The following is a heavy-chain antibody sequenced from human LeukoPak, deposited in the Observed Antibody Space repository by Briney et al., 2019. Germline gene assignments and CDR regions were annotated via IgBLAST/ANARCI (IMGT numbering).Heavy chain of an antibody. CDR3: ARVDWTPDY. D-gene: IGHD1-1*01. CDR2: ISSGGSTT. V-gene: IGHV3-11*01. CDR1: GFTFSDYY. Sequence: KPGGSLRLSCAASGFTFSDYYMSWIRQAPGKGLEWVSYISSGGSTTYYADSVKGRFTISRDNAKNSLYLQMNGLRAEDTAAYYCARVDWTPDYWGQGTLLTVSS. J-gene: IGHJ4*02.